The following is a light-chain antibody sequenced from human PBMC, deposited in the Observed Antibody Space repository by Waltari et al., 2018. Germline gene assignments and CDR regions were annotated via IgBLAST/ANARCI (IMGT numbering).Light chain of an antibody. Sequence: EIVMTQSPATLSVSPGERATLSCRASQGVSSTLAWYQQKPGQPPRLLIYGASTRATATPARFSGSGSGTEFTLAISSLQSEDFAVYYCQQYYEWPLTFGGGTKVEIK. J-gene: IGKJ4*01. CDR3: QQYYEWPLT. CDR2: GAS. V-gene: IGKV3D-15*01. CDR1: QGVSST.